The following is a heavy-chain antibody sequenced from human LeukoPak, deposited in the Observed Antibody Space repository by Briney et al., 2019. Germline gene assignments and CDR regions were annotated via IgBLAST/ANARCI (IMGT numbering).Heavy chain of an antibody. CDR2: INPNSGGT. D-gene: IGHD3-3*01. CDR3: ARDLDDYGDF. J-gene: IGHJ4*02. V-gene: IGHV1-2*06. Sequence: GWMGRINPNSGGTNYAQKFQGRVTMTRDTSISTAYMELSRLRSDDTAVYYCARDLDDYGDFWGQGTLVTVSS.